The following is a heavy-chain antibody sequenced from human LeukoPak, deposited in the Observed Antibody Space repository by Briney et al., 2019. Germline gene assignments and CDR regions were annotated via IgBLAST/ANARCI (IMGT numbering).Heavy chain of an antibody. CDR2: ISYDGSNK. V-gene: IGHV3-30*03. Sequence: GRLLRLSCAASGFSFSTYGMHWGRKAPGKGLELVALISYDGSNKYYADSVKGRFIISRDNSKNTLYLQMNSLKTEDTAVYYCGAGILFLDYWGQGTLVTVSS. CDR3: GAGILFLDY. D-gene: IGHD3-3*01. J-gene: IGHJ4*02. CDR1: GFSFSTYG.